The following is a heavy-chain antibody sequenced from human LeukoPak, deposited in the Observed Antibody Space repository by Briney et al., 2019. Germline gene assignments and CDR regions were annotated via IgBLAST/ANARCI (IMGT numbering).Heavy chain of an antibody. CDR3: ARDNYDSSGYYEHALDL. J-gene: IGHJ3*01. Sequence: SETLSLTCTVSGGSISSYYWSWIRQPPGKGLEWMGYIYYSGSTNYNPSLKSRVTISVDTSKNQFSLKLSSVTAADTAVYYCARDNYDSSGYYEHALDLWGQGTMVTVSS. CDR2: IYYSGST. CDR1: GGSISSYY. D-gene: IGHD3-22*01. V-gene: IGHV4-59*12.